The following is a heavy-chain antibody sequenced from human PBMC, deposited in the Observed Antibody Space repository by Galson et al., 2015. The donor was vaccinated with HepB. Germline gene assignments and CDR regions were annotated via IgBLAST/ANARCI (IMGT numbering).Heavy chain of an antibody. J-gene: IGHJ3*01. CDR3: ARESVMCTGCAFDV. V-gene: IGHV3-7*05. CDR2: IKTDGSEK. CDR1: GFTFSNFW. D-gene: IGHD2-8*02. Sequence: SLRLSCAASGFTFSNFWMSWVRQAPGKGLEWVANIKTDGSEKYYVDSVKGRFTISRDNAKNSLYLQMNSLRAEDTAVYYCARESVMCTGCAFDVWGQGTLVTVSS.